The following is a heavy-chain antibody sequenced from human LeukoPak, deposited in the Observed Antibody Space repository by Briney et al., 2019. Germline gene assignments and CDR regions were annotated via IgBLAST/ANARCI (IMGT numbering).Heavy chain of an antibody. D-gene: IGHD3-9*01. V-gene: IGHV4-4*07. CDR1: GGSISSYY. Sequence: PSETLSLTCTVSGGSISSYYWSWIRQPAGKGLEWIGRIYTSGSTNYNPSLKSRVTMSVDTSKNQFSLKLSSVTAADTAVYYCAGRRGTCYDILTGYHNQYYFDYWGQGTLVTVSS. CDR2: IYTSGST. J-gene: IGHJ4*02. CDR3: AGRRGTCYDILTGYHNQYYFDY.